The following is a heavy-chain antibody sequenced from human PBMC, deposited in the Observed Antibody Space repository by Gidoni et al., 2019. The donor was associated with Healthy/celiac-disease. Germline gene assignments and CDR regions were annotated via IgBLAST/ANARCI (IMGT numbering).Heavy chain of an antibody. D-gene: IGHD6-19*01. J-gene: IGHJ4*02. V-gene: IGHV3-73*02. Sequence: ELQLVESGVGLVQPAGSLKLSCAASGFPFSGSDMHWVRQASGKGLEWVGRIRSKANSYATAYAASVKGRFTISRDDSKNTAYMQMNSLKTEDTAVYYCTRHSSSGCLYWGQGTLVTVSS. CDR2: IRSKANSYAT. CDR1: GFPFSGSD. CDR3: TRHSSSGCLY.